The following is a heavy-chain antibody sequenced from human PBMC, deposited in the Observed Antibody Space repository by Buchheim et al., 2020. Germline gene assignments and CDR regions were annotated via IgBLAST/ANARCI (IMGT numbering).Heavy chain of an antibody. CDR3: ARGGRLCDY. D-gene: IGHD3-10*01. J-gene: IGHJ4*02. CDR2: ISASGDNT. Sequence: EVQMLESGGGLIQPGGSLRLSCAASGFTLSSYALNWVRQAPGKGLEWVSLISASGDNTYYKASVRGRFTISRDDSKNTLYLQMNSLRAEDTAVYYCARGGRLCDYWGQGTL. CDR1: GFTLSSYA. V-gene: IGHV3-23*01.